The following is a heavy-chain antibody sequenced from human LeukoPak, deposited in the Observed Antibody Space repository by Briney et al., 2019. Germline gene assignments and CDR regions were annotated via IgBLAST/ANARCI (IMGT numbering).Heavy chain of an antibody. J-gene: IGHJ4*02. V-gene: IGHV3-15*01. Sequence: GGSLRLSCAASGFTFRDFSMHWVRQAPGKGLEWVGRIKSKTDGGTTDYAAPVKGRFTISRDDSKNTLYLQMNSLKTEDTAVYYCTTPVVGPSDYWGQGTLVTVSS. D-gene: IGHD6-19*01. CDR2: IKSKTDGGTT. CDR1: GFTFRDFS. CDR3: TTPVVGPSDY.